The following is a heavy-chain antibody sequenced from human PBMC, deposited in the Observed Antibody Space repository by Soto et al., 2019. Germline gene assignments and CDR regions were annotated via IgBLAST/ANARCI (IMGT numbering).Heavy chain of an antibody. CDR1: GGTFSSYA. D-gene: IGHD6-6*01. CDR2: IIPLLNTP. CDR3: ARECSSPNYYYYGMDV. Sequence: QVQLVQSGAEVKKPGSSVKVSCRASGGTFSSYAVSWVRQAPGQGLEWMGVIIPLLNTPKYVQKFQGRVTITADACATTGYMELSSLRSEDTAVYYCARECSSPNYYYYGMDVWGQGPTVTVSS. J-gene: IGHJ6*02. V-gene: IGHV1-69*19.